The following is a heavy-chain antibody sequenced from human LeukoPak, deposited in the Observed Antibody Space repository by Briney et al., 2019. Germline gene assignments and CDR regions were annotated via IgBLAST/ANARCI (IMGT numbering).Heavy chain of an antibody. V-gene: IGHV4-39*01. CDR1: GGSISSSGYY. Sequence: SETLSLTCTVSGGSISSSGYYWGWIRQPPGKGLEWIASIYYSGSTYYNPSLKSRVTISVDTSKNQLSLKLSSVTAADTAVYYCARHVGPIAARPPGWFDPWGQGTLVTVSS. D-gene: IGHD6-6*01. J-gene: IGHJ5*02. CDR2: IYYSGST. CDR3: ARHVGPIAARPPGWFDP.